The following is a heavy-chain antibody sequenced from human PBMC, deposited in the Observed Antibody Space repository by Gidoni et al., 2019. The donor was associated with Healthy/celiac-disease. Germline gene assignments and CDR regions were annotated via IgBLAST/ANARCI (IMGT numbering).Heavy chain of an antibody. J-gene: IGHJ4*02. CDR1: GFTFSSYS. V-gene: IGHV3-21*01. CDR2: ISSSSSYI. Sequence: EVQLVESGGGLVKPGGSLRLSCAASGFTFSSYSMNWVRQAPGKGLEWVSSISSSSSYIYYADSVKGRFTISRDNAKNSLYLQMNSLRAEDTAVYYCARAYSSGGRGYFDYWGQGTLVTVSS. D-gene: IGHD6-19*01. CDR3: ARAYSSGGRGYFDY.